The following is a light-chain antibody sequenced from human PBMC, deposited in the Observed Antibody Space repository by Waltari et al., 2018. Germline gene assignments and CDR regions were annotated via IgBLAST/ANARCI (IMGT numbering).Light chain of an antibody. J-gene: IGKJ1*01. Sequence: DIVMTQSPDSLSVSLGERATINCKSSQSVLYSSNNKNYLAWYQQKPGQPPNLLIYWASTRESGVPDRFSGSGVGTDFTLTISSLQAEDVAVYYCQHYYSSPRTFGQGTRVEIK. CDR2: WAS. CDR1: QSVLYSSNNKNY. V-gene: IGKV4-1*01. CDR3: QHYYSSPRT.